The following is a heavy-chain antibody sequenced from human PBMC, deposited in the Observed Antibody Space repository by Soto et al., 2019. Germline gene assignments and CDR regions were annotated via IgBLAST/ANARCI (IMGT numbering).Heavy chain of an antibody. J-gene: IGHJ4*02. CDR3: AKGYYYGSGSYYNVDY. D-gene: IGHD3-10*01. CDR1: GFTFSSYG. CDR2: ISYDGSNK. V-gene: IGHV3-30*18. Sequence: GGSLRLSCAASGFTFSSYGMHWVRQAPGKGLEWVAVISYDGSNKYYADSVKGRFTISRDNSKNTLYLQMNSLRAEDTAVYYCAKGYYYGSGSYYNVDYWGQGTLVTVSS.